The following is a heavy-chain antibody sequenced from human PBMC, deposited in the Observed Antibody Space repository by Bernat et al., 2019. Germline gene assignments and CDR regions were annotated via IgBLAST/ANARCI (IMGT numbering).Heavy chain of an antibody. J-gene: IGHJ5*02. CDR3: AKGSSSWYAGWFDP. Sequence: EVQLVESGGGLVQPGGSLRLSCAASGFTFSSYDLHWVRQTTGKGLEWVSGIATSGDTYYPDSVKCRITISKENAKNSLYLQMNSLRAEDTAVYYCAKGSSSWYAGWFDPWGQGTLVTVSS. V-gene: IGHV3-13*01. D-gene: IGHD6-13*01. CDR1: GFTFSSYD. CDR2: IATSGDT.